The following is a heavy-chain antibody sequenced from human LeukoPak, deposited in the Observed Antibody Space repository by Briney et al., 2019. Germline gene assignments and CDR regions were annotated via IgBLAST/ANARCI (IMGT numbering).Heavy chain of an antibody. CDR1: GYIFTGYY. Sequence: ASVKVSCKASGYIFTGYYIHWVRQAPGQGLEWMGWINPNSGGTKYAQKFQGRVTMTSDTSISTAFMELSRLRSDDTAVYFCARGKSSGWYGGGIEYWGQGTQVTVSS. D-gene: IGHD6-19*01. V-gene: IGHV1-2*02. CDR2: INPNSGGT. CDR3: ARGKSSGWYGGGIEY. J-gene: IGHJ4*02.